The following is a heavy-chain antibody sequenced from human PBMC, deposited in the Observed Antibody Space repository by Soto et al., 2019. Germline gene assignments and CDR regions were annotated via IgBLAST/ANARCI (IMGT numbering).Heavy chain of an antibody. CDR1: GGSSSGYH. CDR2: INHSGST. J-gene: IGHJ6*03. Sequence: SESLSITCAVYGGSSSGYHWSWIRQPPGKGLEWIGEINHSGSTNYNPSLKSRVTISVDTSKNQFSLKRSSVTAADTAVYYCARLRGSYYYYMDVWGKGTMVTVSS. V-gene: IGHV4-34*01. D-gene: IGHD3-16*01. CDR3: ARLRGSYYYYMDV.